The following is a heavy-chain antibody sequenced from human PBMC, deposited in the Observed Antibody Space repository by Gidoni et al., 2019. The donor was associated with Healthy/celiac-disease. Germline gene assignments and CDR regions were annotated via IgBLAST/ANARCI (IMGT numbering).Heavy chain of an antibody. J-gene: IGHJ3*02. D-gene: IGHD3-22*01. CDR1: GFTLRSYA. V-gene: IGHV3-64D*06. Sequence: EVQLVESGGGLVQPGGSLRLSCSASGFTLRSYAMHWVRQAPGKGLEYVSAISSNGGSTYYADSVKGRFTISRDNSKNTLYLQMSSLRAEDTAVYYCVGNYDSSGTEAPDAFDIWGQGTMVTVSS. CDR3: VGNYDSSGTEAPDAFDI. CDR2: ISSNGGST.